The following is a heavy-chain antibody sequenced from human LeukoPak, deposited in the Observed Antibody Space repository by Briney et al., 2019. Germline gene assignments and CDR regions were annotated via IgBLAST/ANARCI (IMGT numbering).Heavy chain of an antibody. CDR1: GYTFTMYY. CDR3: ARDWAGGSSGWYYEPYFDY. Sequence: ASVKVSCKASGYTFTMYYVHWVRQAPGQGLEWMGWINPNSGGTNYAQKFQGRVTMTRDTSISTAYMELSRLRSDDTAVYYCARDWAGGSSGWYYEPYFDYWGQGTLVTVSS. CDR2: INPNSGGT. D-gene: IGHD6-19*01. J-gene: IGHJ4*02. V-gene: IGHV1-2*02.